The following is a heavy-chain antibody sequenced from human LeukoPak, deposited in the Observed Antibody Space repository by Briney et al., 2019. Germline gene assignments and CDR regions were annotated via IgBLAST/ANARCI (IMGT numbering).Heavy chain of an antibody. V-gene: IGHV3-23*01. CDR3: AKVSESNYDFLTGYYTPYYFDY. J-gene: IGHJ4*02. CDR2: ISDSGGST. D-gene: IGHD3-9*01. Sequence: PGGSLRLSCAASGFTFSSYGMSWVRQAPGKGLEWVSAISDSGGSTYYADSVKGRFTISRDNSKNMLYLQMNGLRAEDTAVYYCAKVSESNYDFLTGYYTPYYFDYWGQGTLVTVSS. CDR1: GFTFSSYG.